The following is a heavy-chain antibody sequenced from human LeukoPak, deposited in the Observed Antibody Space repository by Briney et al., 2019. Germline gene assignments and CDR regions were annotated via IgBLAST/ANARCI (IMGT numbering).Heavy chain of an antibody. CDR2: IYTSGST. CDR3: ASLKAVAGPGDDY. J-gene: IGHJ4*02. Sequence: PSQTLSLTCTVSGGSISSGSYYWSWIRQPAGKGLEWIGRIYTSGSTNYNPSLKSRVTISVDTSKNQFSLKLSSVTAADTAVYYCASLKAVAGPGDDYWGQGTLVTVSS. D-gene: IGHD6-19*01. CDR1: GGSISSGSYY. V-gene: IGHV4-61*02.